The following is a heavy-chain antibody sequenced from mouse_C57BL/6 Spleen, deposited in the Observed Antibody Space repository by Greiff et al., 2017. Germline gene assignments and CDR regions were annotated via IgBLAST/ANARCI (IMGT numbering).Heavy chain of an antibody. J-gene: IGHJ1*03. CDR1: GFTFSSYA. V-gene: IGHV5-4*01. CDR2: ISDGGSYT. CDR3: ARGPEDWYFDV. Sequence: EVQGVESGGGLVKPGGSLKLSCAASGFTFSSYAMSWVRQTPEKRLEWVATISDGGSYTYYPDNAKNNLYLQMSHLKSEDTAMYYCARGPEDWYFDVWGTGTTVTVSS.